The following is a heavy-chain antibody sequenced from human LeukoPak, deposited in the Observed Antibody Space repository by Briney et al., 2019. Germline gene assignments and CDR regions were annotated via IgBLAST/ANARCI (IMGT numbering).Heavy chain of an antibody. Sequence: SETLSLTCSLSGGSLSTNYWRWLRRPQGKGLEWVGNTNNEGDNNFNTSLKRGVTLTVATSKNQVSLRLRSVTAADTADYYCARDSAWEGDWLYLMDVWGQGTTVIVSS. CDR1: GGSLSTNY. CDR2: TNNEGDN. V-gene: IGHV4-59*01. J-gene: IGHJ6*02. CDR3: ARDSAWEGDWLYLMDV. D-gene: IGHD2-21*02.